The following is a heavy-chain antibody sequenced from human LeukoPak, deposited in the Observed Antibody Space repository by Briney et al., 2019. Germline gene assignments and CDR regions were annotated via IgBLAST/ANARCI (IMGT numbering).Heavy chain of an antibody. CDR2: IVVGSGNT. J-gene: IGHJ3*02. V-gene: IGHV1-58*01. Sequence: SVKVSCKASGFTFTSSAVQWVRQARGQRLEWIGWIVVGSGNTTYAQKFQERVTITRDMSTSTAYMELSSLRSEDTAVYYCAALGLGYCSGGSCYRDAFDIWGQGTMVTVSS. CDR3: AALGLGYCSGGSCYRDAFDI. D-gene: IGHD2-15*01. CDR1: GFTFTSSA.